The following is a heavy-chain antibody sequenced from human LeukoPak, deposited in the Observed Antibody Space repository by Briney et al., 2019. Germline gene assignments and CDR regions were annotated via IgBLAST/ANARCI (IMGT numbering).Heavy chain of an antibody. CDR2: IIPIFGTA. CDR3: ARSSYDSSGYYYSWTADY. CDR1: GGTFSSYA. V-gene: IGHV1-69*13. Sequence: SVRVSCKASGGTFSSYAISWVRQAPGQGLEWMGGIIPIFGTANYAQKFQGRVTITADESTSTAYMELSSLRSEDTAVYYCARSSYDSSGYYYSWTADYWGQGTLVTVSS. D-gene: IGHD3-22*01. J-gene: IGHJ4*02.